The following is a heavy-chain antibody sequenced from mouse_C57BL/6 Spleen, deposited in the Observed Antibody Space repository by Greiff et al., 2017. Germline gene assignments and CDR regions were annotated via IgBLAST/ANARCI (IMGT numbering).Heavy chain of an antibody. D-gene: IGHD2-4*01. J-gene: IGHJ4*01. CDR1: GYTFTSYW. CDR3: ATGDYGVGVGY. V-gene: IGHV1-50*01. Sequence: QVQLQQPGAELVKPGASVKLSCKASGYTFTSYWMQWVKQRPGQGLEWIGEIDPSDSYTNYNQKFKGKATLTVDTSSSTAYMQLSSLTSEDAAVYYCATGDYGVGVGYWGQGTSVTVSS. CDR2: IDPSDSYT.